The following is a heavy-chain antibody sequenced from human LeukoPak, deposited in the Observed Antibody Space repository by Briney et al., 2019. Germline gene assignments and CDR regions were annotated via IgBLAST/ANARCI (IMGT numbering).Heavy chain of an antibody. Sequence: GRSLRLSCAASAYTFTNAWMSWVRQAPGKGLEWVSYISSSGSTIYYAESVKGRFTISRDNATNSLCLQMNGLRVADTAVYYCASPPSITNPYYGMDVWGQGTTVTVSS. CDR3: ASPPSITNPYYGMDV. D-gene: IGHD3-3*01. CDR1: AYTFTNAW. CDR2: ISSSGSTI. V-gene: IGHV3-48*03. J-gene: IGHJ6*02.